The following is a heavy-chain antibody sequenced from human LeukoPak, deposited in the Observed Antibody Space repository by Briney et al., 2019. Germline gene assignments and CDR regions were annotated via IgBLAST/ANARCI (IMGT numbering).Heavy chain of an antibody. CDR1: GFTFSSYA. D-gene: IGHD3-10*01. Sequence: GGSLRLSCAASGFTFSSYAMHWVRQAPGKGLEYVSAISSNGGSTYYANSVKGRFTISRDNSKNTLYLQMGSLRAEDMAVYYCARDPHSDGSGFYGMDVWGQGTTVTVPS. J-gene: IGHJ6*02. CDR2: ISSNGGST. V-gene: IGHV3-64*01. CDR3: ARDPHSDGSGFYGMDV.